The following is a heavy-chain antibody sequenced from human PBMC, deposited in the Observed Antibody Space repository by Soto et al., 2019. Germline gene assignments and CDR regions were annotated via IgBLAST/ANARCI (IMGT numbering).Heavy chain of an antibody. Sequence: GGSLRLSCAASGFSFSNAWMSWVRQLPGKGLEWVGHIKSKTDGGTADYAAPVKGRFTISRDDSRNTLYLQMNSLKTEDTAMFYCTTLNYGVDVWGQGTTVTVSS. J-gene: IGHJ6*02. CDR3: TTLNYGVDV. CDR2: IKSKTDGGTA. CDR1: GFSFSNAW. V-gene: IGHV3-15*01.